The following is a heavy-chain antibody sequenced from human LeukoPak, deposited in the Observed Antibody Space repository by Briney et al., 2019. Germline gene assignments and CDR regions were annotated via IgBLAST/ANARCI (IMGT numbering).Heavy chain of an antibody. CDR3: ASYCSGGSYYHTDY. CDR2: IIPIFGTA. D-gene: IGHD2-15*01. V-gene: IGHV1-69*05. J-gene: IGHJ4*02. Sequence: ASVKVSCKASGGTFSSYAISWVRQAPGQGLEWMGRIIPIFGTANYAQKFQGRVTITTDESTSTAYMELRSLRSEDTAVYYCASYCSGGSYYHTDYWGQGTLVTVSS. CDR1: GGTFSSYA.